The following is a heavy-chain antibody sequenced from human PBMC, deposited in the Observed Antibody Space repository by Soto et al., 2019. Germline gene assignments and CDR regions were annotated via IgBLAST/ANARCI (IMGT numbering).Heavy chain of an antibody. CDR1: GFTFTNYA. J-gene: IGHJ4*02. CDR3: AKVRGSSSWYSPDY. CDR2: ISGSGSNT. D-gene: IGHD6-13*01. V-gene: IGHV3-23*01. Sequence: EVQLLESGGGLVQPGGSLRLSCAASGFTFTNYAMCWVRQAPGKGLEWVSAISGSGSNTYYADSVKGRSSISRDNSRNTLYLQMNSLRAEDTAVYYCAKVRGSSSWYSPDYWGQGTLVTVSS.